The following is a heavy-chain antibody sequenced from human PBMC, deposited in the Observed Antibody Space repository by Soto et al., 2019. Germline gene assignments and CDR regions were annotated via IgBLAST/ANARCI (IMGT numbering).Heavy chain of an antibody. V-gene: IGHV1-69*01. CDR2: IIPIAGTA. Sequence: QVQLVQSGAEVKKPGSSVKVSCNASGGTFSSYAISWVRQAPGQGLDWLGGIIPIAGTANYAQKFQGRVTITADESTSTAYMELSRLISEDTAVYYCARSQGSSTSLEIYYYYYYGMDVWGQGTTVTVSS. D-gene: IGHD2-2*01. J-gene: IGHJ6*02. CDR1: GGTFSSYA. CDR3: ARSQGSSTSLEIYYYYYYGMDV.